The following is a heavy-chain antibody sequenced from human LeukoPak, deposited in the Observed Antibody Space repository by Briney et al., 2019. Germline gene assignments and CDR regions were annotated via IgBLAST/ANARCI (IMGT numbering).Heavy chain of an antibody. CDR2: IYSSGST. CDR3: ARDHDDILTGCFEH. Sequence: SETLSLTCTVSGGSISSYYWSWIRQPAGKGLEWIGRIYSSGSTNYNPSLKSRITMSVDTSKSQFSLKLSSVTAADTAVYYCARDHDDILTGCFEHWGQGALVTVSS. D-gene: IGHD3-9*01. CDR1: GGSISSYY. J-gene: IGHJ5*02. V-gene: IGHV4-4*07.